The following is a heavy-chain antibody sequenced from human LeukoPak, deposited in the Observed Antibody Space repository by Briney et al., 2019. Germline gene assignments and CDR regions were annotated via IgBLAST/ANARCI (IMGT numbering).Heavy chain of an antibody. CDR1: GGSILSSSYY. Sequence: SETLSLTCTVSGGSILSSSYYWGWIRQPPGKGLEWIGSIYYGGSTDYNPSLKSRVIISVDTSKNQFSLKLGSVTAADTAVYYCAREVYSSGWYTSNYFDYWGQGTLVTVSS. J-gene: IGHJ4*02. D-gene: IGHD6-19*01. CDR2: IYYGGST. CDR3: AREVYSSGWYTSNYFDY. V-gene: IGHV4-39*07.